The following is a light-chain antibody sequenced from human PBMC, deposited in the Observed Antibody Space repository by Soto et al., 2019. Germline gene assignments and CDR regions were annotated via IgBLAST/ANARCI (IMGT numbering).Light chain of an antibody. CDR3: GTWDNSLSAEV. CDR1: SSNIGDNF. Sequence: QPVLTQPPSVSAAPGQMVTISCSGSSSNIGDNFVSWYQQLPGTAPQLHIFENNKRPSGIPDRFSGSKSGTSATLGITGLQTGDEADYYCGTWDNSLSAEVFGTGTKLTVL. V-gene: IGLV1-51*01. J-gene: IGLJ1*01. CDR2: ENN.